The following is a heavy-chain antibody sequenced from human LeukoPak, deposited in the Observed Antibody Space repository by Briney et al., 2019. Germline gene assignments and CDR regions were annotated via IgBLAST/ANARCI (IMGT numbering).Heavy chain of an antibody. CDR2: MDYGGSP. D-gene: IGHD3-16*01. V-gene: IGHV4-31*03. CDR3: ASRSARPEGFFDY. J-gene: IGHJ4*02. Sequence: PSQTLSLTCTVSGGSIASGGHYWSWTRQHPEKGLQWVGYMDYGGSPYYNPSLTRRLIISLDTSKNQFSLELSSVTAADTAMYYCASRSARPEGFFDYWGQGILVTVSS. CDR1: GGSIASGGHY.